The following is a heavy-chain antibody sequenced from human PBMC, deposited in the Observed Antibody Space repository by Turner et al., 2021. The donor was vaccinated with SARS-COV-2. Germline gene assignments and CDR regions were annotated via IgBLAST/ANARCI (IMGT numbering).Heavy chain of an antibody. V-gene: IGHV1-8*01. Sequence: QVQLVQSGAEVKKPGASVKVSCKASGYTFTSYDINWVRQATGQGLEWMGWMNPNSGNTGYAQKFQGRVTMTRNTSISTAYMELSSLRSEDTAVYYCARSVSWLQSLTVDYWGQGTLVTVSS. D-gene: IGHD5-12*01. CDR2: MNPNSGNT. CDR1: GYTFTSYD. CDR3: ARSVSWLQSLTVDY. J-gene: IGHJ4*02.